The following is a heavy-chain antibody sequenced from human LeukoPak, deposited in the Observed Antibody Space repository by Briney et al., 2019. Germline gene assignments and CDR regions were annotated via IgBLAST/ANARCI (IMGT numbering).Heavy chain of an antibody. V-gene: IGHV4-39*01. Sequence: SETLSLACTVSGGSISSSTYYWGWIRQPPGKGLEWIWSSYYSGSTYYDPSLKSRATISVATSKNQFSLNLTSVPAADTAVYYCARLHNWHSPRFDYWGQGPLVTVSS. CDR2: SYYSGST. D-gene: IGHD1-20*01. J-gene: IGHJ4*02. CDR3: ARLHNWHSPRFDY. CDR1: GGSISSSTYY.